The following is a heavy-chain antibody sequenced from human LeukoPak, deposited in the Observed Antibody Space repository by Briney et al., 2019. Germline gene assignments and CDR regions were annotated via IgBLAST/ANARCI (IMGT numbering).Heavy chain of an antibody. V-gene: IGHV3-30-3*01. CDR1: GFTFSSYA. CDR3: ARDHFKYYFDY. CDR2: ISYDGSNK. Sequence: PGKSLRLSCADSGFTFSSYAMHWVRQAPGKGLEWVAVISYDGSNKYYADSVKGRFTISRDNSKNTLYLQMNSLRAEDTAVYYCARDHFKYYFDYWGQGTLVTVSS. J-gene: IGHJ4*02.